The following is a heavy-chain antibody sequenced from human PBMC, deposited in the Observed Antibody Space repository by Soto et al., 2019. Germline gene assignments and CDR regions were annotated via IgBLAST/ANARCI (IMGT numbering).Heavy chain of an antibody. Sequence: IQLVQSAGEVKRPGASVKVSCKASGYTFNTFGITWVRQAPGQGLEWMGCISGYSAKRDYSRKLQDRITLTADPSTSTSYMELRSLTSDDTAVNYCARGWGKYYGVNDLWGQGTLVTVSS. CDR1: GYTFNTFG. J-gene: IGHJ4*02. D-gene: IGHD3-10*01. CDR2: ISGYSAKR. CDR3: ARGWGKYYGVNDL. V-gene: IGHV1-18*01.